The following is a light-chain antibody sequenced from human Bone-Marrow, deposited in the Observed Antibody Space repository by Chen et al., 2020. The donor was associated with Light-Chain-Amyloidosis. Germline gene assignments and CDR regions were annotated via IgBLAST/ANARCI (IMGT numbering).Light chain of an antibody. CDR1: NIGSTS. Sequence: SYVLTQPSSLSVAPGPTATIACGGNNIGSTSVHWYQQTPGQAPLLVFYDDIDRPSGIPERLSGSNSGNTATLTISRGEAGDEADYYCQVWDRSSDRPVFGGGTKLTVL. V-gene: IGLV3-21*02. CDR2: DDI. CDR3: QVWDRSSDRPV. J-gene: IGLJ3*02.